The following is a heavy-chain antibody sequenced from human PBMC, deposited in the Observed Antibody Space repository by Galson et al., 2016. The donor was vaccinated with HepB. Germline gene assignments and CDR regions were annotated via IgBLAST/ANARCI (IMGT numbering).Heavy chain of an antibody. Sequence: SLRLSCAASGFTFSSYSMSWVRQAPGRGLEWVSYISSSSSTIYYAASVKGRFTISRDNAKNSLFLQLNSLRAEDTAVYYCARLRFSSSWYKDYWGQGTLVTVSS. CDR2: ISSSSSTI. CDR1: GFTFSSYS. CDR3: ARLRFSSSWYKDY. J-gene: IGHJ4*02. V-gene: IGHV3-48*04. D-gene: IGHD6-13*01.